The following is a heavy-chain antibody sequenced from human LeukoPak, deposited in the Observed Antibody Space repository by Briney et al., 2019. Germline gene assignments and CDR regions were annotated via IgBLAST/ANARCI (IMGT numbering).Heavy chain of an antibody. D-gene: IGHD3-22*01. CDR2: ISGSGGST. J-gene: IGHJ1*01. CDR3: AKADSSGYYPLFGYFQH. V-gene: IGHV3-23*01. CDR1: GFTFSSYA. Sequence: QPGGSLRLSCAASGFTFSSYAMSWVRQAPGKGLEWVSAISGSGGSTYYADSVKGRFTISRDNSKNTLYLQMNSLRAEDTAVYYCAKADSSGYYPLFGYFQHWGQGTLVTVSS.